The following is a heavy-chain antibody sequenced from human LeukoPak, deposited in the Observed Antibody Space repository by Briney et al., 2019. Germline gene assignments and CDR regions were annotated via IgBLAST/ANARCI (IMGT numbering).Heavy chain of an antibody. CDR3: ARDEYYYGSGSYYNVREAHYYGMDV. J-gene: IGHJ6*02. Sequence: PGGSLRLSCAASGFTFSDYYMNWIRQAPGKGLEWISYINHSGNTIYYADSVQGRFTISRDNAKNSMYLQMNSLRAEDTAVYYCARDEYYYGSGSYYNVREAHYYGMDVWGQGTTVTVSS. CDR1: GFTFSDYY. CDR2: INHSGNTI. V-gene: IGHV3-11*04. D-gene: IGHD3-10*01.